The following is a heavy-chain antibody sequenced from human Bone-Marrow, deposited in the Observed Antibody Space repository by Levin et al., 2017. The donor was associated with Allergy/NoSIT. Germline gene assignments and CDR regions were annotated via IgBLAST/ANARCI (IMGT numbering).Heavy chain of an antibody. J-gene: IGHJ3*02. D-gene: IGHD3-10*01. V-gene: IGHV3-66*01. CDR1: GFTVSSNY. CDR3: ARCPRSGLPQNAFDI. CDR2: IYSGGST. Sequence: GGSLRLSCAASGFTVSSNYMSWVRQAPGKGLEWVSVIYSGGSTYYADSVKGRFTISRDNSKNTLYLQMNSLRAEDTAVYYCARCPRSGLPQNAFDIWGQGTMVTVSS.